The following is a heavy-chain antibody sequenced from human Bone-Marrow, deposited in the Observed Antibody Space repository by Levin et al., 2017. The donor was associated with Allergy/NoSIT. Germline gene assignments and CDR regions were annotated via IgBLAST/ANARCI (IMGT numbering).Heavy chain of an antibody. V-gene: IGHV5-51*01. CDR2: IFPGDSNV. J-gene: IGHJ5*01. CDR1: GYRYISYW. CDR3: ARGYSSTWFDF. Sequence: LGESLKISCKGSGYRYISYWIGWVRQMPGKGLEWMGTIFPGDSNVRYSPSFQGQVTISADKSITTAYLQWTSLKASDTAIYYCARGYSSTWFDFWGQGTLVTVSS. D-gene: IGHD6-13*01.